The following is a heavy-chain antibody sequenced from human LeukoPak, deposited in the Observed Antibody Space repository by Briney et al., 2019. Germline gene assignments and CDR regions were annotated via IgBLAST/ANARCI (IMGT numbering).Heavy chain of an antibody. CDR1: GFTFSNYA. CDR2: ITSGGAP. Sequence: AGSLSLSCAASGFTFSNYAGMWVRQAPGQGLEWVSAITSGGAPRYADSVKGRFTISRDNSKNTLYLQMNSLRAEDTAQYFCARDSNGEWIGAFEFWGRGTVVTVSS. D-gene: IGHD4-17*01. CDR3: ARDSNGEWIGAFEF. J-gene: IGHJ3*01. V-gene: IGHV3-23*01.